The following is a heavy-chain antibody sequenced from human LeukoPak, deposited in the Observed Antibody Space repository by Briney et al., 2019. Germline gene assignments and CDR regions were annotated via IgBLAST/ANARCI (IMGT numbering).Heavy chain of an antibody. CDR1: GFTFSYYI. V-gene: IGHV3-30*04. J-gene: IGHJ4*02. Sequence: PGGSLRLSCAASGFTFSYYIMHWVRQAPGKGLEWVAVISYDETNKYYADSVKGRFTISRDNSKSTLYLQMNSLRPEDTAVYYCAKDNPLDYWGQGTLVIVSS. CDR2: ISYDETNK. CDR3: AKDNPLDY. D-gene: IGHD1-14*01.